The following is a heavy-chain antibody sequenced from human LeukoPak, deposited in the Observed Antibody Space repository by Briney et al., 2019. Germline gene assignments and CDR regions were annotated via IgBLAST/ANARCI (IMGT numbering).Heavy chain of an antibody. D-gene: IGHD3-10*01. CDR2: ISYDGSNK. CDR1: GFTFSSYA. V-gene: IGHV3-30-3*01. Sequence: GRSLRLSCAASGFTFSSYAMHWVRQAPGKGLEWVAVISYDGSNKYYADSVKGRFTISRDNSKNTLYLQMNSLRAEDTAVYYCARDRGRRVYYGSGSYTSMDVWGQGTTVTVSS. J-gene: IGHJ6*02. CDR3: ARDRGRRVYYGSGSYTSMDV.